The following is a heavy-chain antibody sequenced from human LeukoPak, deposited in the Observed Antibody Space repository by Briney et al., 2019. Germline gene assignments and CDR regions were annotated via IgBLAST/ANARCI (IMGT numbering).Heavy chain of an antibody. Sequence: GGSLRLSCAASGFTFSSYGMHWVRQAPGKGLEWVAFIRYDGSNKYYADSVKGRFTISRDNSKNTLYLQMNSLRAEDTAVYYCARGATDTTRWFDPWGQGTLVIVSS. CDR3: ARGATDTTRWFDP. CDR1: GFTFSSYG. V-gene: IGHV3-30*02. D-gene: IGHD1-7*01. J-gene: IGHJ5*02. CDR2: IRYDGSNK.